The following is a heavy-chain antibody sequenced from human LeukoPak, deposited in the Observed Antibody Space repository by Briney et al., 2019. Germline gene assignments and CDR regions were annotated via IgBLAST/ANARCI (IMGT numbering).Heavy chain of an antibody. V-gene: IGHV1-24*01. CDR3: ARDPLGVVVAATPFDY. CDR1: GYTLTELS. D-gene: IGHD2-15*01. J-gene: IGHJ4*02. Sequence: ASVKVSCKVSGYTLTELSMHWVRQAPGKGLEWMGGFDPEDGETIYAQKFQGRVTMTEDTSTDTAYMELRSLRSDDTAVYYCARDPLGVVVAATPFDYWGQGTLVTVSS. CDR2: FDPEDGET.